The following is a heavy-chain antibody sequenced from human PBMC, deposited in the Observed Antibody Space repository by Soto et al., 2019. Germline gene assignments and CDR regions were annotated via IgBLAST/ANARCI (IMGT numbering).Heavy chain of an antibody. CDR1: GFTFDDYG. V-gene: IGHV3-20*01. CDR2: INSNGDKT. D-gene: IGHD3-10*01. Sequence: EVQLVESGGGVVWPGGSLRLSCAASGFTFDDYGMSWVGQVQGRGLEWVSGINSNGDKTGYADSVKGRFTISRDNAKNSLYLQMNSLRVEDTALYHCAREYGSGSSPPWFDPWGQGTLVTVSS. J-gene: IGHJ5*02. CDR3: AREYGSGSSPPWFDP.